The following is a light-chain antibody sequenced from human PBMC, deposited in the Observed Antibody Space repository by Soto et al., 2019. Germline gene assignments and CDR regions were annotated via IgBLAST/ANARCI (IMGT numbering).Light chain of an antibody. J-gene: IGKJ1*01. CDR1: QSISSW. Sequence: DIQLNQSPSTLSASVGDRVTITCRASQSISSWLAWYQQKPGKAPKLLIYKASSLESGDPSRFSGSGSGTEFTLTISSLQPDDFATYYCQQYNSYWTFGQGTKGDI. CDR3: QQYNSYWT. CDR2: KAS. V-gene: IGKV1-5*03.